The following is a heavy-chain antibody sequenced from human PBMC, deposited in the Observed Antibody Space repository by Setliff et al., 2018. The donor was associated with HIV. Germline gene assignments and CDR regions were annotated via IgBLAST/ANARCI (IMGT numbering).Heavy chain of an antibody. CDR2: IIPIARIP. CDR1: GGTFNTFG. CDR3: ARGPLYGYDRGYFDY. Sequence: SVKVSCKASGGTFNTFGMNWVRQAPGQGLAWMGGIIPIARIPNYAQKFQDRVTITADESTSTVYMEISSPTSEDTALYYCARGPLYGYDRGYFDYWGRGTLVTVSS. J-gene: IGHJ4*02. D-gene: IGHD5-12*01. V-gene: IGHV1-69*10.